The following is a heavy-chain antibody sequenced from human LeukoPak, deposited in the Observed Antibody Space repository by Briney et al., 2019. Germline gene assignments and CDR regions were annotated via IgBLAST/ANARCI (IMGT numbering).Heavy chain of an antibody. V-gene: IGHV4-31*03. CDR3: ARAVVGVTCFDY. CDR1: GGSISSGGYY. D-gene: IGHD2-21*02. Sequence: SQTLSLTCTVSGGSISSGGYYWSWIRQHPGKCLVWLGDISFSGSTYYNPSLKSRVTISVDAYKNQFSLKLSSVTAADTVVYYCARAVVGVTCFDYWGQGTLVTVSS. CDR2: ISFSGST. J-gene: IGHJ4*02.